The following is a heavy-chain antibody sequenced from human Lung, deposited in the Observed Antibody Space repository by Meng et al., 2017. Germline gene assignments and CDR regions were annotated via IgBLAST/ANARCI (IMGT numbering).Heavy chain of an antibody. CDR2: IYYSGST. CDR1: GVSFSSGGYY. D-gene: IGHD3-3*01. V-gene: IGHV4-31*03. Sequence: QVQLQESGPGLVKPSQTLSLPCTVSGVSFSSGGYYWGWIRQHPGRGLEWIGYIYYSGSTFYNPAFKGRVTISVDTSKNQFSLNLNSVSAADTAVYYCVRERNRLLDPWGQGTLVTVSS. J-gene: IGHJ5*02. CDR3: VRERNRLLDP.